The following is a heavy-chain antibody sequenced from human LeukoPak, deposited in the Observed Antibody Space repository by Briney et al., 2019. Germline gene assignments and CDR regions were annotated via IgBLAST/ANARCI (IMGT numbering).Heavy chain of an antibody. J-gene: IGHJ4*02. D-gene: IGHD2-8*02. CDR1: GFTFSSYS. V-gene: IGHV3-15*01. Sequence: GGSLRLSCAASGFTFSSYSMNWVRQAPGKGLEWVGRIKSNQDGGITDYAAPVKGRFTISRGDSRNTMYLQMNNLKTEDTAVYYCTTDRKWCTCNWGQGTLVTVSS. CDR3: TTDRKWCTCN. CDR2: IKSNQDGGIT.